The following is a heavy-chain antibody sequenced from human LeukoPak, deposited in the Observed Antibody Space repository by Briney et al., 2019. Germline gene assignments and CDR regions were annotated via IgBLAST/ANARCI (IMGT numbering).Heavy chain of an antibody. CDR1: GGSFSGYY. Sequence: PSETLSLTCAVYGGSFSGYYWSWIRQPPGKGLEWIGEINHSGSTNYNPSLKSRVTISVDTSKNQFSLKLSSATAADTAVYYCATVGSYYADCWGQGTLVTVSS. D-gene: IGHD1-26*01. CDR2: INHSGST. CDR3: ATVGSYYADC. V-gene: IGHV4-34*01. J-gene: IGHJ4*02.